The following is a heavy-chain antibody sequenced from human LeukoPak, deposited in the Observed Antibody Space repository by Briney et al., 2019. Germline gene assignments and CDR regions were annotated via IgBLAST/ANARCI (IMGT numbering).Heavy chain of an antibody. D-gene: IGHD3-3*01. Sequence: GGSLRLSCAASGFTFSNYWMSWVRQAPGKGLEWVANIKKDGSETNYVDSVKGRFTISRDNAEKSLYLQMSSLRAEDTAVYYCARSRTSYGFVIMGAFDIWGQGTMVTVSS. V-gene: IGHV3-7*01. CDR3: ARSRTSYGFVIMGAFDI. CDR2: IKKDGSET. CDR1: GFTFSNYW. J-gene: IGHJ3*02.